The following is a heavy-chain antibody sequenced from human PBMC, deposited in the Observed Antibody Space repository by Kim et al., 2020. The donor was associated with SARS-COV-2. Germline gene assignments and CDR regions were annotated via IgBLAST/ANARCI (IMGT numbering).Heavy chain of an antibody. J-gene: IGHJ4*02. V-gene: IGHV1-2*06. CDR1: GYKFTDFY. Sequence: ASVKVSCKTSGYKFTDFYIQCVRQAPGQGLEWLGQLNPNSGRAHFAQNFQGRVTMTRDTSISTAYLDLGSLTSDDTAVYYCARGGAEFDHWGQGTLVTVSS. CDR3: ARGGAEFDH. CDR2: LNPNSGRA. D-gene: IGHD3-16*01.